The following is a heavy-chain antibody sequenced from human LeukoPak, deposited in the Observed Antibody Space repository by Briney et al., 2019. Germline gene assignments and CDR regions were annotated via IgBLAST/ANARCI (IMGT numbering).Heavy chain of an antibody. CDR1: GFTFSSYA. J-gene: IGHJ6*03. CDR3: ASAYCSGGSCYYYYYYYMDV. Sequence: GGSLRLSCAASGFTFSSYAMSWVRQAPGKGLEWVSAISGSGGSTYYADSVKGRFAISRDNSKNTLYLQMNSLRAEDTAVYYCASAYCSGGSCYYYYYYYMDVWGKGTTVTVSS. V-gene: IGHV3-23*01. D-gene: IGHD2-15*01. CDR2: ISGSGGST.